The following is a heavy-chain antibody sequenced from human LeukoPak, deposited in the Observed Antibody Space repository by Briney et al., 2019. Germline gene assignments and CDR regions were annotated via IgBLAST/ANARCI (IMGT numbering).Heavy chain of an antibody. V-gene: IGHV5-51*01. CDR2: IYPGDSDT. CDR1: GYSFTSYW. J-gene: IGHJ4*02. CDR3: ARGPSPFIAVAGANFDY. D-gene: IGHD6-19*01. Sequence: GESLKISCKGSGYSFTSYWIGGVRQMPGKGLEWMGIIYPGDSDTRYSPSFQGQVTISADKSISTAYLQWSSLKASDTAMYYCARGPSPFIAVAGANFDYWGQGTLVTVSS.